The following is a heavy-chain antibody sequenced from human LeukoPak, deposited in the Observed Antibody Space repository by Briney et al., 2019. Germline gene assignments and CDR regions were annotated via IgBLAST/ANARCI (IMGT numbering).Heavy chain of an antibody. CDR1: GFTFSSYA. Sequence: GRSLRLSCAASGFTFSSYAMHWVRQAPGKGLEWVAVISYDGSNKYYADSVKGRFTISRDNSKNTLYLQMNSLRAEDTAVYYCARDAFDIWGQGTMVTVSS. J-gene: IGHJ3*02. V-gene: IGHV3-30*04. CDR2: ISYDGSNK. CDR3: ARDAFDI.